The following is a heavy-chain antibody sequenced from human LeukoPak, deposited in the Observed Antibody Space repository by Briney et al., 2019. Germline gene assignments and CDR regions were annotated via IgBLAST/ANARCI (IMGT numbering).Heavy chain of an antibody. D-gene: IGHD6-19*01. CDR1: GGSISSSSYY. CDR3: ARGGGWTIFDY. V-gene: IGHV4-39*07. Sequence: ASETLSLTCTVSGGSISSSSYYWGWIRQPPGKGLEWIGSIYHSGSTYYNPSLKSRVTIAVETSKNQFSLKLSSVTAADTAVYYCARGGGWTIFDYWGQGTLVTVSS. J-gene: IGHJ4*02. CDR2: IYHSGST.